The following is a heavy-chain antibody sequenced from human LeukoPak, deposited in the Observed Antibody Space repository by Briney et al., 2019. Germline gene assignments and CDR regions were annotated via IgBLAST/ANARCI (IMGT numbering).Heavy chain of an antibody. D-gene: IGHD5-24*01. V-gene: IGHV1-2*02. J-gene: IGHJ4*02. CDR3: AAQRDPRPFDH. Sequence: GASVKVSCKTSGYTFIAYYLHWVRQAPGQGLEWMGWLNPGPGGTLYAQKFQCRVTMTRDMSMTTAYMELTELRSDDTAVYYCAAQRDPRPFDHWGQGTLITVSS. CDR1: GYTFIAYY. CDR2: LNPGPGGT.